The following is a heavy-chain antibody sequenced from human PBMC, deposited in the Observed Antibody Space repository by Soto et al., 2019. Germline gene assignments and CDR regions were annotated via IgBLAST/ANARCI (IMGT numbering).Heavy chain of an antibody. D-gene: IGHD3-22*01. Sequence: ASVKVSCKASGGTFSSYAISWVRQAPGQGLEWMGGIIPIFGTANYAQKFQGRVTITADESTSTAYMELSSLRSEDTAVYYCARLGTYNYYDSSGYYSSFGYWGQGTLVTVSS. V-gene: IGHV1-69*13. CDR1: GGTFSSYA. J-gene: IGHJ4*02. CDR2: IIPIFGTA. CDR3: ARLGTYNYYDSSGYYSSFGY.